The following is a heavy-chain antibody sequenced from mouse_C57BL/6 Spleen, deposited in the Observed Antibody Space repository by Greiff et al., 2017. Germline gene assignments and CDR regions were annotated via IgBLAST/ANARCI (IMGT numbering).Heavy chain of an antibody. J-gene: IGHJ2*01. Sequence: QVQLQQSGAELVRPGASVTLSCKASGYTFTDYEMHWVKQTPVHGLEWIGAIDPETGGTAYNQKFKGKAILTADKSSSTAYMELRSLTSEDSAVYYCTRPGSSYPYYFDDWGKGTTLTVAS. CDR1: GYTFTDYE. CDR3: TRPGSSYPYYFDD. D-gene: IGHD1-1*01. CDR2: IDPETGGT. V-gene: IGHV1-15*01.